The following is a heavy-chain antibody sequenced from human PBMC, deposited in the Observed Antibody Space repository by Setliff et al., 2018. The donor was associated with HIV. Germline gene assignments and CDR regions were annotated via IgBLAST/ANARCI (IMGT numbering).Heavy chain of an antibody. V-gene: IGHV5-51*01. CDR1: GYTFTNYW. D-gene: IGHD3-9*01. Sequence: ESLKISCSGSGYTFTNYWIGWVRQMPGRGLEWMGIIYPGDSDTRYSPSFEGQVTMSADKSINTAYLQWNSLKASDTAMYYCARQPTDTIGYNNWFDSWGQGTLVTVSS. CDR3: ARQPTDTIGYNNWFDS. J-gene: IGHJ5*01. CDR2: IYPGDSDT.